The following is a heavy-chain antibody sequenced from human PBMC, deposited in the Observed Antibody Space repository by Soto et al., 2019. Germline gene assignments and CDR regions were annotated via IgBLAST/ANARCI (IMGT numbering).Heavy chain of an antibody. V-gene: IGHV1-18*01. Sequence: GASVKVSCKASGYTFTSYGISWVRQAPGQGLEWMGWISAYNGNTNYAQKLQGRVTMTTDTSTSTAYMELRSLRSDDTAVYYCARAGMRYCGGDCYSPNWFDPWGQGTLVTVSS. CDR1: GYTFTSYG. J-gene: IGHJ5*02. D-gene: IGHD2-21*01. CDR2: ISAYNGNT. CDR3: ARAGMRYCGGDCYSPNWFDP.